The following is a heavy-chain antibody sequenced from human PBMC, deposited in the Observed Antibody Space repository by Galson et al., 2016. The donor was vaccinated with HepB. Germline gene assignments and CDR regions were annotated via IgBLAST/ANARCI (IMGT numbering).Heavy chain of an antibody. J-gene: IGHJ6*02. Sequence: SLRLSCAASGFSFSNYAMHWVRQAPGKGLECVAIASYDGRYKYYADSVKGRFTISRDNSKNTLYLQMNSLRADDTALYYCARVQTLVTIFGDYGMDVWGQGTTVTVSS. CDR3: ARVQTLVTIFGDYGMDV. V-gene: IGHV3-30*04. CDR1: GFSFSNYA. D-gene: IGHD3-3*01. CDR2: ASYDGRYK.